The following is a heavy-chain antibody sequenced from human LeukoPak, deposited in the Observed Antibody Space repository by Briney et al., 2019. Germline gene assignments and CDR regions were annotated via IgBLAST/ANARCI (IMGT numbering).Heavy chain of an antibody. CDR2: INTNTGNP. CDR3: ARGSRDGYNWRDYYYYYMDV. D-gene: IGHD5-24*01. V-gene: IGHV7-4-1*02. CDR1: GYTFTSYA. J-gene: IGHJ6*03. Sequence: ASVKVSCKASGYTFTSYAMNWVRQAPGQGLEWMGWINTNTGNPTYAQGFTGRFVFSLDTSVSTAYLQISSLKAEDTAVYYCARGSRDGYNWRDYYYYYMDVWGKGTTVTVSS.